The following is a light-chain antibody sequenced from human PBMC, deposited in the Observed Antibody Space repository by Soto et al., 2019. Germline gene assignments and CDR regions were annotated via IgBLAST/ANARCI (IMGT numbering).Light chain of an antibody. CDR2: STN. J-gene: IGLJ3*02. V-gene: IGLV7-43*01. Sequence: QAVVTQEPSLTVSPGGTVTLTCASTTGAVTSDYYANWFQQKPGQAPRGLIYSTNNIHSWTPARFSGSLLGGKAALTLSGAQPEDEAEYYCLLYYGGTWVFGGGTKLTVL. CDR1: TGAVTSDYY. CDR3: LLYYGGTWV.